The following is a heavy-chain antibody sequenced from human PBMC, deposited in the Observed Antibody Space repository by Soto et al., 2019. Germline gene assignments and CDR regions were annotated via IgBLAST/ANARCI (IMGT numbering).Heavy chain of an antibody. Sequence: ASVKVACKASGYTFTIYAMHWVLQAPGQRLEWMGWINAGNGNTKYSQKFQGRVTITRDTSASTAYMELSSLRSEDTAVYYCARDADSSKGNWFDPWGQGTLVTVSS. J-gene: IGHJ5*02. CDR3: ARDADSSKGNWFDP. D-gene: IGHD6-13*01. CDR1: GYTFTIYA. CDR2: INAGNGNT. V-gene: IGHV1-3*01.